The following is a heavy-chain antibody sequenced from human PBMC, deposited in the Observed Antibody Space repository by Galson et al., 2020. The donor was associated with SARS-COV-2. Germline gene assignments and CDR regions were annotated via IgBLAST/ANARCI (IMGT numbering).Heavy chain of an antibody. D-gene: IGHD3-22*01. CDR3: ARDLLDSSGYYYFDY. CDR2: IYYSGST. J-gene: IGHJ4*02. V-gene: IGHV4-31*03. CDR1: GGSISSGGYY. Sequence: SETLSLTCTVSGGSISSGGYYWSWIRQHPGKGLEWIGYIYYSGSTYYNPSLKSRVTISVDTSKNQFSLKLSSVTAADTAVYYCARDLLDSSGYYYFDYWAQGTLLTVSS.